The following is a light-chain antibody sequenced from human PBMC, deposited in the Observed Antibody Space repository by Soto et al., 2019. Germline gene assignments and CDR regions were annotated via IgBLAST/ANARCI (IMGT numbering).Light chain of an antibody. Sequence: QSALTQPPSVSGAPGQRVTISCTGSSSNIGAGCDVHWYQQLPGTAPKLLIYGDTNRPSGVPDRFSGSKSGTSASLAITGLQAEDEADYYCQSYDSSLSGYVFGGGTKVTVL. J-gene: IGLJ1*01. CDR1: SSNIGAGCD. CDR2: GDT. V-gene: IGLV1-40*01. CDR3: QSYDSSLSGYV.